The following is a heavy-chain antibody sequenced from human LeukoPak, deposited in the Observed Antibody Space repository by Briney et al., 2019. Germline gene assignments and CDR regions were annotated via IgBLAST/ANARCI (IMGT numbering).Heavy chain of an antibody. CDR2: ISATTIYR. CDR3: ARIGLGRDAYNSFDY. V-gene: IGHV3-21*01. D-gene: IGHD5-24*01. CDR1: GFTFSNYD. J-gene: IGHJ4*02. Sequence: GGSLRLSCAASGFTFSNYDMTWVRQAPGKGLEWVSSISATTIYRFSAGSARGRFTISRDNVENSLYLQMNDLRREDTAVYYCARIGLGRDAYNSFDYWGQGTLVIVSS.